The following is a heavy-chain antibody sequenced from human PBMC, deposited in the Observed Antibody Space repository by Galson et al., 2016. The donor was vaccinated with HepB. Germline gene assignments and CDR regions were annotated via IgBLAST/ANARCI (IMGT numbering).Heavy chain of an antibody. CDR1: GFTFNTYA. Sequence: SLRLSCAASGFTFNTYAMSWVRQAPGKGLEWVSSISGSGDITYNADSVKGRFTISRDNPKHTVYLQMNSLRVEDTAVYYCAKGGYYGSGVPWGFDYWGQGTLATVSS. D-gene: IGHD3-10*01. CDR2: ISGSGDIT. J-gene: IGHJ4*02. CDR3: AKGGYYGSGVPWGFDY. V-gene: IGHV3-23*01.